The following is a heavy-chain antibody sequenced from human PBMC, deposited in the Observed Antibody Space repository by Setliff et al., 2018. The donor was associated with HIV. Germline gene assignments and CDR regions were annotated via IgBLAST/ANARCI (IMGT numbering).Heavy chain of an antibody. CDR3: ARQDHSSVNSGSLYAFDV. CDR2: INPNSSDT. Sequence: ASVKVSCKASGYTFTDYYIHWVRQAPGQGLEWMGWINPNSSDTNYAQKFQGRVTITRDTSIYTVYMELTGLTSDDTAVYYCARQDHSSVNSGSLYAFDVWGQGTMVTVSS. V-gene: IGHV1-2*02. J-gene: IGHJ3*01. D-gene: IGHD3-22*01. CDR1: GYTFTDYY.